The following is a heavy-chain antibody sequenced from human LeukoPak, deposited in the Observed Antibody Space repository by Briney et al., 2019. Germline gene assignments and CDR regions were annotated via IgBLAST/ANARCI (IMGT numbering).Heavy chain of an antibody. CDR1: GFTFSSNA. CDR3: AKDLSYDFWSGYYGYFDY. Sequence: GGSLRLSCAASGFTFSSNAMSWVRQAPGKGLEWVSGISGSGGSTYYADSVKGRFTISRDNSKNTLYLQMNSLRAEDTAVYYCAKDLSYDFWSGYYGYFDYWGQGTLVTVSS. CDR2: ISGSGGST. J-gene: IGHJ4*02. D-gene: IGHD3-3*01. V-gene: IGHV3-23*01.